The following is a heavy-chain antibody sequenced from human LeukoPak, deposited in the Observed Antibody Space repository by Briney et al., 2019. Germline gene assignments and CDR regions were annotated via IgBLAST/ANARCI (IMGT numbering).Heavy chain of an antibody. CDR1: GFTFSSYS. Sequence: GGSLRLSCAASGFTFSSYSMTWVRQAPGKGLEWVSSISSSSSYIYYADSVKGRFTISRDNAKNSLYLQMNSLRAEDTAVYYCARALRRQQLVYRAFDIWGQGTMVTVSS. J-gene: IGHJ3*02. D-gene: IGHD6-13*01. CDR2: ISSSSSYI. V-gene: IGHV3-21*01. CDR3: ARALRRQQLVYRAFDI.